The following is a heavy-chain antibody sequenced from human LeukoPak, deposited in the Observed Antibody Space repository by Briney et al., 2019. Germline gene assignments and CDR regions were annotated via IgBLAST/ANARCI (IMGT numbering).Heavy chain of an antibody. D-gene: IGHD3-3*01. Sequence: GGSLRLSCTASGFTFGDYAMSWVRQAPGKGLEWVGFIRSKAYGGTTEYAASVKGRFTISRDDSKSIAYLQMNSLKTEDTAAYYCTSSTYYDFWSGYQFDYWGQGTLVTVSS. V-gene: IGHV3-49*04. J-gene: IGHJ4*02. CDR3: TSSTYYDFWSGYQFDY. CDR1: GFTFGDYA. CDR2: IRSKAYGGTT.